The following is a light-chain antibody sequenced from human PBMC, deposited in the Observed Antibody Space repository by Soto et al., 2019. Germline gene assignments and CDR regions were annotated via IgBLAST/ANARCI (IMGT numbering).Light chain of an antibody. Sequence: QSVLTQPPSASGTPGQSVTISCSGSRPNIGSNHVYWYQQLPQTAPKLLLFETNQRPSGVPDRFSGSKSGTSASLVIRGLRSEDEADYYCQSYDSSLSGHVVFGGGTKLTVL. CDR1: RPNIGSNH. CDR2: ETN. CDR3: QSYDSSLSGHVV. V-gene: IGLV1-47*01. J-gene: IGLJ2*01.